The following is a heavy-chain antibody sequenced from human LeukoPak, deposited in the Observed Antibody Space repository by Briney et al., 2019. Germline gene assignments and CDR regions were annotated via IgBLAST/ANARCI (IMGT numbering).Heavy chain of an antibody. CDR2: ISAYNGNT. CDR3: ERDFYVRVDGMDV. D-gene: IGHD2-15*01. CDR1: GYTFTSYG. J-gene: IGHJ6*04. V-gene: IGHV1-18*04. Sequence: ASVKVSCKASGYTFTSYGISWVRQAPGQGLEWVGWISAYNGNTNYAQKLQGRVTMTTDTSTSTAYMELRSLRSDDTAVYYCERDFYVRVDGMDVWGKGTAVTVSS.